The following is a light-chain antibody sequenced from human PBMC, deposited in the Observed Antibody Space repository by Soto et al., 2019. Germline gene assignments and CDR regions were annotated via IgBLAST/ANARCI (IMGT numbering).Light chain of an antibody. J-gene: IGLJ3*02. CDR2: EVS. CDR3: SSYTSNNTPWV. CDR1: SSDVGGYNY. V-gene: IGLV2-14*01. Sequence: QSALTQPASVSGSPGQSITISCTGTSSDVGGYNYVSWYQQHPGKAPKLMIYEVSNRPSGVSNRFSGSKYGNTASLTISGLLAEDEADYYCSSYTSNNTPWVFGGGTKVTVL.